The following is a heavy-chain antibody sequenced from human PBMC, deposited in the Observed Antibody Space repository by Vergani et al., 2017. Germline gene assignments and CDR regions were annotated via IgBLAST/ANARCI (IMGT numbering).Heavy chain of an antibody. D-gene: IGHD7-27*01. J-gene: IGHJ5*02. CDR1: GYTFTSYY. CDR3: ARVHTGDGGWFDP. CDR2: INPSGGST. V-gene: IGHV1-46*01. Sequence: QVQLVQSGAEVKKPGASVKVSCKASGYTFTSYYMHWVRQAPGKGLEWMGIINPSGGSTSYAPKIQGRVTMTRDTSTSTVYMELSSVRSEDTAVYYCARVHTGDGGWFDPWGQGTLVTVSS.